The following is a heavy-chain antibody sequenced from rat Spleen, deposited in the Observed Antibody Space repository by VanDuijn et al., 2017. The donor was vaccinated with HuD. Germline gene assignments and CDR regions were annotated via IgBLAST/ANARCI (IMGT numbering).Heavy chain of an antibody. J-gene: IGHJ3*01. V-gene: IGHV5-27*01. CDR3: TTVVMGMAFAY. D-gene: IGHD1-7*01. CDR2: ISPGGGGI. Sequence: EVQLMESGGGLVQPGRSLKLSCVASGFTFSNYDMAWVRQAPTKGLEWVASISPGGGGIYYRDFVKARFTISRDNTKSTLYRQMDSLRSEDTATYYCTTVVMGMAFAYWGQGTLVTVSS. CDR1: GFTFSNYD.